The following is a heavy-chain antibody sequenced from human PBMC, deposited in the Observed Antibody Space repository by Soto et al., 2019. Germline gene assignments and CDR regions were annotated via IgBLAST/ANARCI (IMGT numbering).Heavy chain of an antibody. Sequence: SVKVSCKPSGGIFTNYAFTWVRQAPGQRLEWMGGIIPLFGTANYAQSFQGRVTITADKSTTTVYLEVNSLRSEDTALYYCSAYCSSSNCRASDDYWGQGTLVTVSS. D-gene: IGHD2-2*01. J-gene: IGHJ4*02. CDR3: SAYCSSSNCRASDDY. CDR1: GGIFTNYA. CDR2: IIPLFGTA. V-gene: IGHV1-69*06.